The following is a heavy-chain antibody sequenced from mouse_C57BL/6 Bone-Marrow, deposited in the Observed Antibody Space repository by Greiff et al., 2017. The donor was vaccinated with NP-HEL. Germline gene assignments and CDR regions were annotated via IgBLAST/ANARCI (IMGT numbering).Heavy chain of an antibody. Sequence: EVQLQQSGAELVRPGASVKLSCTASGFNIKDDYMHWVKQRPEQGLEWIGWIDPENGDTEYASQFQGKATITADTSSNTAYLQLSSLTSEDTAVYYCTTLSNMFAYWGQGTLVTVSA. CDR1: GFNIKDDY. V-gene: IGHV14-4*01. D-gene: IGHD2-5*01. CDR3: TTLSNMFAY. CDR2: IDPENGDT. J-gene: IGHJ3*01.